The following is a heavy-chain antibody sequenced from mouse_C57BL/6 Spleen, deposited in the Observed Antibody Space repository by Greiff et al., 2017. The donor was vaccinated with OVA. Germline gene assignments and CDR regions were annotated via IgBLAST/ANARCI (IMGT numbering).Heavy chain of an antibody. CDR3: ARLDYSTYYAMDY. J-gene: IGHJ4*01. D-gene: IGHD2-5*01. Sequence: EVKLVESGGGLVQPGGSLKLSCAASGFTFSDYGMAWVRQAPRKGPAWVAFISNLAYSIYYADTVTGRFTISRENAKNTLYLEMSSLRSEDTAMYYGARLDYSTYYAMDYWGQGTSVTVSS. V-gene: IGHV5-15*01. CDR2: ISNLAYSI. CDR1: GFTFSDYG.